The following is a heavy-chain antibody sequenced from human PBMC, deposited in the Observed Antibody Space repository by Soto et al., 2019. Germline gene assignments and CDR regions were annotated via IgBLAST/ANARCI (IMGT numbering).Heavy chain of an antibody. CDR1: GDSVSSNSAA. CDR2: TYYRSRWYH. Sequence: PSQPLSLTCAISGDSVSSNSAAWNWIRQSPSRGLEWLGRTYYRSRWYHDHAVSVKSRITINPDTSKNQFSLQLTSVTPEDTAVYYCAGTTSHYWYYMDVWGKGTTVTVSS. D-gene: IGHD1-7*01. J-gene: IGHJ6*03. V-gene: IGHV6-1*01. CDR3: AGTTSHYWYYMDV.